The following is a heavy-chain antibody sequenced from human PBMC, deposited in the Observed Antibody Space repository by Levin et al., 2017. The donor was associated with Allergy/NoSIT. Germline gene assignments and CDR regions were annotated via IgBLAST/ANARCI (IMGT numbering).Heavy chain of an antibody. CDR1: GGSVSSGSHY. V-gene: IGHV4-61*01. CDR3: ARYCSSSSCSSISPVFS. CDR2: IYYSGST. Sequence: GSLRLSCTVSGGSVSSGSHYWSWIRQPPGTGLEWIGYIYYSGSTNYNPSLKSRVTMSVDTSKNQFSLKLSSVTAADTAVYYCARYCSSSSCSSISPVFSWGQGTLVTVSS. D-gene: IGHD2-2*01. J-gene: IGHJ5*02.